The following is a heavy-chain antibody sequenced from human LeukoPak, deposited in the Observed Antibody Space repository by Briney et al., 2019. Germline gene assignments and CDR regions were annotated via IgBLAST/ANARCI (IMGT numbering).Heavy chain of an antibody. CDR1: GFTFSSYG. CDR3: AREWGEDAFDI. D-gene: IGHD3-16*01. V-gene: IGHV3-33*01. Sequence: GRSLRLSCAASGFTFSSYGMHWVRQAPGKGLEWVAVIWYDGSNKYYADSVKGRFTISRDNAKNSLYLQMNSLRAEDTALYYCAREWGEDAFDIWGQGTMVTVSS. J-gene: IGHJ3*02. CDR2: IWYDGSNK.